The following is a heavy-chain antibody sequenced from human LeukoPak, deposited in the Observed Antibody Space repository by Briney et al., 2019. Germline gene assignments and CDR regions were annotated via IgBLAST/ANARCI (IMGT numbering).Heavy chain of an antibody. CDR2: ISGSGDST. CDR3: ARDIGGELLIGSWFDP. J-gene: IGHJ5*02. D-gene: IGHD1-26*01. Sequence: GGSLRLSCAASGFTFNNYAMSWVRQAPGKGLEWVSVISGSGDSTYYADSVKGRFTISRDNSKNTLYLQMNSLRAEDTAVYYCARDIGGELLIGSWFDPWGQGTLVTVSS. V-gene: IGHV3-23*01. CDR1: GFTFNNYA.